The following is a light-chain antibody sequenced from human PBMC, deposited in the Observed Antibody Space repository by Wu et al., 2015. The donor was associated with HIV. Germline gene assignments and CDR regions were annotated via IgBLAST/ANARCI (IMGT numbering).Light chain of an antibody. CDR3: QQYNNWPQT. J-gene: IGKJ1*01. CDR1: QSVSSN. Sequence: EIVMTQSPATLSVSPGERATLSCRASQSVSSNLAWYQQKPGQVPRLLIYGVSSRATGIPARFSGSGSGTEFTLTISSLQSKDFAVYYCQQYNNWPQTFGQGTKVEVK. V-gene: IGKV3-15*01. CDR2: GVS.